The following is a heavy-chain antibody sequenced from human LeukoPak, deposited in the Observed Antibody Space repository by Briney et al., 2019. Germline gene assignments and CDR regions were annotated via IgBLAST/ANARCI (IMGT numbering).Heavy chain of an antibody. D-gene: IGHD1-26*01. J-gene: IGHJ4*02. CDR2: IYSGGST. V-gene: IGHV3-53*01. CDR3: ARDKVVGATYFDY. Sequence: GGSLRLSCAASGFSVSSNYMNWVRQAPGKGLEWVSVIYSGGSTYFADSVKGRFAISRDNSKNTLYLQMNSLRAEDTAVYYCARDKVVGATYFDYWGQGTLVTVSS. CDR1: GFSVSSNY.